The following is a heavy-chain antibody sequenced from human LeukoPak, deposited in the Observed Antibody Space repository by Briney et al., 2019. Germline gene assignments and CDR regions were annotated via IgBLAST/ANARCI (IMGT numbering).Heavy chain of an antibody. Sequence: ASVKVSCMASGGTLSSYAISWVRQAPGQGLEWMGGIIPIFGTANYAQKFQGIATITADESTSTAYMELSSLRSEDTAVYYCARGYSYGPGDYYYMDVWGKGTTVTVSS. CDR2: IIPIFGTA. CDR3: ARGYSYGPGDYYYMDV. CDR1: GGTLSSYA. D-gene: IGHD5-18*01. V-gene: IGHV1-69*13. J-gene: IGHJ6*03.